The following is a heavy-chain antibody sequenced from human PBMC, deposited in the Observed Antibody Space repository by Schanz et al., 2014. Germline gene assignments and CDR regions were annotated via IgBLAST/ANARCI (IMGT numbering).Heavy chain of an antibody. CDR2: IRSSSTPI. Sequence: EVQLVASGGGLVQPGGSLRLSCAASGFAVDNYYMSCVRQAPGRGLEWVSYIRSSSTPIYYADSVKGRFTISRDNAKNSLYLQMNSLRAEDTAVYHCVSSGSYSSYAFWGQGTLVTVSS. V-gene: IGHV3-48*01. CDR3: VSSGSYSSYAF. J-gene: IGHJ4*02. CDR1: GFAVDNYY. D-gene: IGHD3-10*01.